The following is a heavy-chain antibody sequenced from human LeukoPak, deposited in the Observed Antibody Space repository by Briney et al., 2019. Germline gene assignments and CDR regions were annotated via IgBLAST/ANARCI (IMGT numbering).Heavy chain of an antibody. D-gene: IGHD3-9*01. J-gene: IGHJ4*02. CDR3: AKSWSCVQYNDWLCYFDY. CDR2: ISGSSGTT. CDR1: GFTFSNYA. V-gene: IGHV3-23*01. Sequence: GGSLRLSCAASGFTFSNYAMSWVRQAPGKGLEWVSGISGSSGTTYYTDSVQGRSTISRDNSKHTLYLQMNSLRDDDTAIYYCAKSWSCVQYNDWLCYFDYWGQGTLVTVSS.